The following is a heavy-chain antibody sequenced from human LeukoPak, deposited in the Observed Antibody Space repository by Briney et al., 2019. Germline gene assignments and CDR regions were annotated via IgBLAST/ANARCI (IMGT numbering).Heavy chain of an antibody. CDR3: ARPGYTAAYDL. D-gene: IGHD3-9*01. J-gene: IGHJ3*01. V-gene: IGHV3-7*01. CDR2: MKGDGSEI. Sequence: GGLRLSCAASGFTFSSYSMNWVRQAPGKGLEWVANMKGDGSEIHYVDSVKGRFTISRDNAKNSLYLQMNSLRAEDTAVYYCARPGYTAAYDLWGQGTMVTVSS. CDR1: GFTFSSYS.